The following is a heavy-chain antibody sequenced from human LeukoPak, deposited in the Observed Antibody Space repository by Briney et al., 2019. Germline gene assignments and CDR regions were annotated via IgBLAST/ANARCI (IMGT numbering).Heavy chain of an antibody. V-gene: IGHV4-61*02. CDR3: ARVAGLGIPFDY. J-gene: IGHJ4*02. Sequence: SETLSLTCTVSGGSISSGSYYWSWIRQPAGKGLEWIGRIYTSGSTNYNPSLKSRVTISVDTSKNQFSLKLSSVTAADTAVYYCARVAGLGIPFDYWGQGTLVTVSS. CDR1: GGSISSGSYY. D-gene: IGHD7-27*01. CDR2: IYTSGST.